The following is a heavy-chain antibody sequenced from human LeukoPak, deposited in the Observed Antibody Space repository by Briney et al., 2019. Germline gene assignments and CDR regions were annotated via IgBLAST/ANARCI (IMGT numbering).Heavy chain of an antibody. J-gene: IGHJ6*02. CDR3: AKGTHTYYYYYGMDV. CDR2: ISGSGGST. Sequence: GGSLRLSCAASGFTFSSYAMSWVRQAPGKGLEWVSAISGSGGSTYYADSVKGRSTISRDNSKNTLYLQMNSLRAEDTAVYYCAKGTHTYYYYYGMDVWGQGTTVTVSS. V-gene: IGHV3-23*01. CDR1: GFTFSSYA. D-gene: IGHD2-2*01.